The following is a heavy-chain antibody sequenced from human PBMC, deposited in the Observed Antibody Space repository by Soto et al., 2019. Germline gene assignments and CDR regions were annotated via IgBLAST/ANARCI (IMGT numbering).Heavy chain of an antibody. CDR1: GGSISSYY. V-gene: IGHV4-59*01. Sequence: QVQLQESGPGLVKPSETLSLTCTVSGGSISSYYWSWIRQPPGKGLEWIGYIYYSGSTNYNPYLKSRVTISVDTSKNQFSLKLSSVTAADTAVYYCARDYGSSWYGYYYGMDVWGQGTTVTVSS. J-gene: IGHJ6*02. CDR2: IYYSGST. CDR3: ARDYGSSWYGYYYGMDV. D-gene: IGHD6-13*01.